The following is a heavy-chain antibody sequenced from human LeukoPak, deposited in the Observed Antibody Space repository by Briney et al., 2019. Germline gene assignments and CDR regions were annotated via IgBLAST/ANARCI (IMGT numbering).Heavy chain of an antibody. CDR2: IVVGSGNT. D-gene: IGHD2-15*01. J-gene: IGHJ6*02. CDR3: AADGVVVAATSSPHYYYYGMDV. Sequence: GGSVKVSCKASGFTFTSSAMQWVRQARGQRLEWIGWIVVGSGNTNYAQKFQERVTITRDMSTSTAYMELSSLRSEDTAVYYCAADGVVVAATSSPHYYYYGMDVWGQGTTVTVPS. V-gene: IGHV1-58*02. CDR1: GFTFTSSA.